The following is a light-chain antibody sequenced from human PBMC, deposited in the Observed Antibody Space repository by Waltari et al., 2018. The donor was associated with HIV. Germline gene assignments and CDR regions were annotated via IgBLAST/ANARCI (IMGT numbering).Light chain of an antibody. V-gene: IGKV1-39*01. Sequence: DIQMTQSPSSLSASVGDRVTITCRASQSISDYLNWYQHKPGKATELLIFAASSLQSGVPSRFSGSGSGTDFTLTISSLQPEDFATYYCQQSYSTPRTFGQGTTVEIK. CDR2: AAS. CDR3: QQSYSTPRT. J-gene: IGKJ1*01. CDR1: QSISDY.